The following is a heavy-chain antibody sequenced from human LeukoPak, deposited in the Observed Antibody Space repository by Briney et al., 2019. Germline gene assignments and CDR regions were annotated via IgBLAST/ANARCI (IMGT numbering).Heavy chain of an antibody. CDR2: IYTSGTT. CDR1: GGSISSYY. D-gene: IGHD4-17*01. J-gene: IGHJ4*02. CDR3: ARLSTLTTSFDY. V-gene: IGHV4-4*07. Sequence: SETLSLTCTVSGGSISSYYWSWIRQPAGKGLEWIGRIYTSGTTHYNPSLKSRVTMSVDTSKNQLSLKLSSVTAADTAVYYCARLSTLTTSFDYWGQGTLVTVSS.